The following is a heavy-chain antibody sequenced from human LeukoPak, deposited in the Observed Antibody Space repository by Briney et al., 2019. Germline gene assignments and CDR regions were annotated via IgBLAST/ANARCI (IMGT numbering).Heavy chain of an antibody. D-gene: IGHD3-10*01. J-gene: IGHJ4*02. CDR1: VFTFSDSC. V-gene: IGHV3-30*18. CDR3: AKDAQVRGVINGFDY. Sequence: GGSLRLSCAASVFTFSDSCIHWVRQAPCKGLEWVAVISYDGRNKHYADSVKGRFTISRDNSKNTLYLQMNSLTAEDTAMYYCAKDAQVRGVINGFDYWGQGTLVTVSS. CDR2: ISYDGRNK.